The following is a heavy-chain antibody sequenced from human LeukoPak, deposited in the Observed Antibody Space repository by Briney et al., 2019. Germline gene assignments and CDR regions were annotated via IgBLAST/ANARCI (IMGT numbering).Heavy chain of an antibody. Sequence: SETLSLTCTVSGGSISSSSYYWGWIRQPPGKGLEWIGSIYYSGSTYYNPSLKSRVTISVDTSKNQFSLKLSSVTAADTAVYYCASANYDILTGYFVWGQGTLVTVSS. V-gene: IGHV4-39*07. CDR1: GGSISSSSYY. CDR3: ASANYDILTGYFV. CDR2: IYYSGST. D-gene: IGHD3-9*01. J-gene: IGHJ4*02.